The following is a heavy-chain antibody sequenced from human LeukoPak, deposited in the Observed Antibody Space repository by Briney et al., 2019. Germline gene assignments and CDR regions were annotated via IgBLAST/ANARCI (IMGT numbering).Heavy chain of an antibody. D-gene: IGHD5-12*01. CDR2: IYYSGPP. CDR3: ARHSGYNYYYYGMDV. Sequence: IYYSGPPNYTPSLKSRVTISVDTSKNQFSLKLSSVTAADTAVYYCARHSGYNYYYYGMDVWGQGTTVTVSS. V-gene: IGHV4-59*08. J-gene: IGHJ6*02.